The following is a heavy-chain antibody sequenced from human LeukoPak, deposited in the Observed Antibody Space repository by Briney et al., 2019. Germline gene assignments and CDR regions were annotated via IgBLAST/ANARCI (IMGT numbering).Heavy chain of an antibody. Sequence: PSETLSLTCTVSGGSISSSSYYWGWIRQPPGKGLEWIGSIYYSGSTYYNPSLKSRVTISVDTSKNQFSLKLSSVTAADTAVYYCASGGIRYFDWLLCGFDYWGQGTLVTVSS. CDR2: IYYSGST. CDR1: GGSISSSSYY. V-gene: IGHV4-39*01. J-gene: IGHJ4*02. CDR3: ASGGIRYFDWLLCGFDY. D-gene: IGHD3-9*01.